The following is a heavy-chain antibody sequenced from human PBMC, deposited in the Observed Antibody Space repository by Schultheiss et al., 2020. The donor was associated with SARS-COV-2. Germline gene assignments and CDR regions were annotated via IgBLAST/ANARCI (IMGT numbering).Heavy chain of an antibody. J-gene: IGHJ4*02. D-gene: IGHD3-3*01. V-gene: IGHV2-5*02. CDR1: GFSLSTSGVG. CDR2: IYWDDDK. Sequence: SGPTLVKPTQTLTLTCTFSGFSLSTSGVGVGWIRQPPGKALEWLALIYWDDDKRYSTSLKSRLTISKDTSKSQVVLTMTNMDPVDTATYYCARIRFFSVSSPGFDYWGQGTLVTVSS. CDR3: ARIRFFSVSSPGFDY.